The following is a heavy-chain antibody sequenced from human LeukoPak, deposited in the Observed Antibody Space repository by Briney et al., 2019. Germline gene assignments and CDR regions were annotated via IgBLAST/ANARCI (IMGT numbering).Heavy chain of an antibody. Sequence: SETLSLTCTVSGGSISSYYWSWIRQPPGKGLEWIGYIYYSGSTNYNPSLKSRVTISVDTSKNQFSLKLSSVTAADTAVYYCARGPNYYDNSGFHYRDWGQGTLVTVSS. J-gene: IGHJ4*02. CDR2: IYYSGST. CDR1: GGSISSYY. CDR3: ARGPNYYDNSGFHYRD. D-gene: IGHD3-22*01. V-gene: IGHV4-59*01.